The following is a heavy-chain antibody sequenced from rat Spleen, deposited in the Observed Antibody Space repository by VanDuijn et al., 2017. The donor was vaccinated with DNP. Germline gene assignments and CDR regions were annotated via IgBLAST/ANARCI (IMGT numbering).Heavy chain of an antibody. CDR1: GFNFNEYW. Sequence: EVKLVESGGGLVQPGRSLKLSCAASGFNFNEYWMGWVRQAPGKGLEWIGEINKDSSTINYTPSLKDKFTISRDKAQNTLYLQMNSLRSEDKATYDCAKTGWYFDFWGPGTMVTVSS. CDR2: INKDSSTI. J-gene: IGHJ1*01. CDR3: AKTGWYFDF. V-gene: IGHV4-2*01.